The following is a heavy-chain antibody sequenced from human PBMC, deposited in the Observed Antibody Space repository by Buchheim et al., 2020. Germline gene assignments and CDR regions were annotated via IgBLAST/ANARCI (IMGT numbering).Heavy chain of an antibody. J-gene: IGHJ6*02. Sequence: QVQLQQWGAGLLKPSETLSLTCAVYGGSFSGYYWSWIRQPPGKGLEWIGEINHSGSTNYNPSLKSRVTISVDKSKNQFYLKLSSVTAADTAVYYCARARFLEWLPDYYYYGMDVWGQGTT. CDR1: GGSFSGYY. CDR3: ARARFLEWLPDYYYYGMDV. V-gene: IGHV4-34*01. CDR2: INHSGST. D-gene: IGHD3-3*01.